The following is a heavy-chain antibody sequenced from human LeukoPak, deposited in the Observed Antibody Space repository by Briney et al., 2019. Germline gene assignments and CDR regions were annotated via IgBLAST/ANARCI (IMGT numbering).Heavy chain of an antibody. CDR3: ASRPRFDTRGYYVDY. J-gene: IGHJ4*02. V-gene: IGHV3-48*03. D-gene: IGHD3-22*01. CDR1: GFTFSNYE. Sequence: GGSLRLSCAASGFTFSNYEMHWVRQAPGKGLEWISYISSSSRTIYYADSVKGRFTISRDNAKNSLYLQMNSLRDEDTAVYYCASRPRFDTRGYYVDYWGQGSLVTVSS. CDR2: ISSSSRTI.